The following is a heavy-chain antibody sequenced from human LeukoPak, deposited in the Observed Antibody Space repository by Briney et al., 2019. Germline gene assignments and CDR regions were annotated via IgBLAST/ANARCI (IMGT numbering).Heavy chain of an antibody. D-gene: IGHD3-22*01. J-gene: IGHJ5*02. Sequence: SETLSPNCTVYTCSISSYYWSWIRQPPGKGLQWIGYMDYSGSTNYTPSLKSRVTISVVTSKNQFSLKLSSVTAADTAVYYCARSLGDSSGYYINWFDPWGQGTLVTVSS. CDR2: MDYSGST. CDR1: TCSISSYY. CDR3: ARSLGDSSGYYINWFDP. V-gene: IGHV4-59*01.